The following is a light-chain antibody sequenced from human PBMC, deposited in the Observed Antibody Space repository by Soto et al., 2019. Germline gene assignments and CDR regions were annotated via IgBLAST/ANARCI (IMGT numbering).Light chain of an antibody. CDR1: KLGDKY. Sequence: SYELTQPPSVSVSTGQTASITCSGDKLGDKYACWYQQKPGQSPVLVIYQDSKRPSGIPERFSGSNSGNTATLTISGTQAMDEADYYCQAWDSRSYVFGAGTKRTVL. CDR3: QAWDSRSYV. V-gene: IGLV3-1*01. J-gene: IGLJ1*01. CDR2: QDS.